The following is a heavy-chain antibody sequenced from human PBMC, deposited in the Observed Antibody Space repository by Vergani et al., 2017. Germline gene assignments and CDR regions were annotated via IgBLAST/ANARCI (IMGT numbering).Heavy chain of an antibody. CDR2: INHSGST. CDR1: GGSFSGYY. V-gene: IGHV4-34*01. D-gene: IGHD3-22*01. CDR3: ASGYDSSGYYDGGGADY. J-gene: IGHJ4*02. Sequence: QVQLQQWGAGLLKPSETLSLTCAVYGGSFSGYYWSWIRQPPGKGLEWIGEINHSGSTNYNPSLKSRVTISVDTSKNQFSLKLSSVTAADTAVYYCASGYDSSGYYDGGGADYWGQGTLVTVSS.